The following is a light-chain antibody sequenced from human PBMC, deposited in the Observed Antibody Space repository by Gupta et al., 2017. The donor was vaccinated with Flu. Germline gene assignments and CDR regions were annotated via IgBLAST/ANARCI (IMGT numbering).Light chain of an antibody. CDR2: GKN. CDR1: SLRSYY. J-gene: IGLJ3*02. Sequence: SELTQDPAVSVALGQPVRITCQGDSLRSYYAGWYQQKPGQAPVLVIYGKNNRPSGIPHRFSGSTSGNTASLTITGAQAEDEADYYCNSRDTTRNHLVFGGGTKLTVL. V-gene: IGLV3-19*01. CDR3: NSRDTTRNHLV.